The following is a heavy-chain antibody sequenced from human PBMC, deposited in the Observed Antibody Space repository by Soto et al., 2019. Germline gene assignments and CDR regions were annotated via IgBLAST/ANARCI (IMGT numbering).Heavy chain of an antibody. CDR1: GFTFSNYS. CDR3: AKGGSGGYYSDY. D-gene: IGHD3-22*01. Sequence: GGSLRLSCTVSGFTFSNYSMNWFRQAPGKGLEWVSSISYSSSFMYYADSVKGRFTISRDSAKNSLYLQMNSLRAEDTAVYYCAKGGSGGYYSDYWGQGTLVTVS. J-gene: IGHJ4*02. CDR2: ISYSSSFM. V-gene: IGHV3-21*01.